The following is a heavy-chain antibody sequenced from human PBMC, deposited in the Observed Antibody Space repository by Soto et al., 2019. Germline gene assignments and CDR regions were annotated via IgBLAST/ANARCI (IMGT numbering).Heavy chain of an antibody. V-gene: IGHV4-30-4*01. J-gene: IGHJ6*02. CDR1: GCSISSGDYY. CDR3: ARDWASYDSRKPTLYYYYGMDV. Sequence: LSLTCTVSGCSISSGDYYWSWIRQPPGKGLEWIGYIYYSRSTYYNPSLKSRVTISVDTSKNQFSLKLSSVTAADTAVYYCARDWASYDSRKPTLYYYYGMDVWGQGTTVTVSS. D-gene: IGHD3-22*01. CDR2: IYYSRST.